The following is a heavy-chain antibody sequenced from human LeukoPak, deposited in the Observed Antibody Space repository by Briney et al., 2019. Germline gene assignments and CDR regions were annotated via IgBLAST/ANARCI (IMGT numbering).Heavy chain of an antibody. CDR1: GGSISSYY. CDR3: ARLRDWFDP. V-gene: IGHV4-59*01. Sequence: PSETLSLTCTVSGGSISSYYWSWIRQPPGKGLEWIGYIYYSGSTNYNPSLKSRVTISVDTSKNQFSLKLSSVTAADTAVYYCARLRDWFDPWGQGTLGTVSS. CDR2: IYYSGST. J-gene: IGHJ5*02.